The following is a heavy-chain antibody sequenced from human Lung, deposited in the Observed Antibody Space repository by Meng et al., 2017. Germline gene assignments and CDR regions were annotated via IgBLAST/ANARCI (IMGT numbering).Heavy chain of an antibody. CDR2: INHSGST. CDR3: ARGPTTMAHDFDY. D-gene: IGHD4-11*01. Sequence: GHLQRGVAVLLKPSETLSLTFVVSGGSFSDYYWSRIRQPPGKGLEWIGEINHSGSTNYNPSLESRATISVDTSQNNLSLKLSSVTAADSAVYYCARGPTTMAHDFDYWGQGTLVTVSS. V-gene: IGHV4-34*01. CDR1: GGSFSDYY. J-gene: IGHJ4*02.